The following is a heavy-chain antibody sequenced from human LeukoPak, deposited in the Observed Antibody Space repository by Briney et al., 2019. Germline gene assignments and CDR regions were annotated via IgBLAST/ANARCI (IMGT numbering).Heavy chain of an antibody. CDR2: IYSGGST. Sequence: PGGSLRLSCAASGFTFSDYYMNWVRQAPGKGLEWVSVIYSGGSTYYADSVKGRFTISRDNSKNTLYLQMNSLRAEDTAVYYCARGGQGEDSDYWGQGTLVTVSS. J-gene: IGHJ4*02. CDR3: ARGGQGEDSDY. CDR1: GFTFSDYY. D-gene: IGHD3-10*01. V-gene: IGHV3-53*01.